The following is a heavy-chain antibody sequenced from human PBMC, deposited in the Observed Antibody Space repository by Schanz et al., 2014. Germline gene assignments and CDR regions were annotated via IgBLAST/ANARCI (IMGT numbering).Heavy chain of an antibody. D-gene: IGHD5-12*01. J-gene: IGHJ4*02. CDR1: RFTFSNYW. CDR2: INNDGSQK. V-gene: IGHV3-7*03. Sequence: DVQLVESGGGLVQPGGSLRLACAASRFTFSNYWVGWVRQAPGKGLESVASINNDGSQKFYVDSVKGRFAVSRDNPKNTLYLQMNSLRAEDTAIYYCAKDMARGGYNWVFDSWGQGTLVTVSS. CDR3: AKDMARGGYNWVFDS.